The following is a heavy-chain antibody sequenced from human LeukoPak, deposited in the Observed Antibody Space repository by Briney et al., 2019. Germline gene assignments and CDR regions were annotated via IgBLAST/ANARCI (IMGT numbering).Heavy chain of an antibody. J-gene: IGHJ2*01. D-gene: IGHD6-13*01. CDR2: IIPIFGTA. Sequence: SVKVSCKASGGTFSSYAISWVRQAPGQGLEWMGGIIPIFGTANYAQKFQGRVTITADKSTSTAYMELSSLRSEDTAVYYCARTSGIAAAGTQWYFDLWGRGTLVTVSS. CDR1: GGTFSSYA. CDR3: ARTSGIAAAGTQWYFDL. V-gene: IGHV1-69*06.